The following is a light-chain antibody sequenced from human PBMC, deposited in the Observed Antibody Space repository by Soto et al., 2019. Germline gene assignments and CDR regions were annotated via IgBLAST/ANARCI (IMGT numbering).Light chain of an antibody. Sequence: QLVLTQPPSVSGAPGQRVTISCSGSSSNIGAGYDVHWYQVLPGAPPRLLIFDNTNRPSGVPDRFSGSKSDTSASLAITGLQAEDEAEYYCHSYDTSLSSNVFGSGTKVTVL. V-gene: IGLV1-40*01. J-gene: IGLJ1*01. CDR2: DNT. CDR1: SSNIGAGYD. CDR3: HSYDTSLSSNV.